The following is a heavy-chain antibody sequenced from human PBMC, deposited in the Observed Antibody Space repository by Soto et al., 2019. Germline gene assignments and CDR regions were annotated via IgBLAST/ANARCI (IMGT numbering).Heavy chain of an antibody. D-gene: IGHD3-22*01. CDR3: VKEAYNYDSSAYYPFDD. Sequence: QSCSAGGLTSRIYPIHRLRQDKGKGLEYVSSISTNWGSTHYADSVKGRFTISRDNSKNTQYLQMSSLIADDTAVYYCVKEAYNYDSSAYYPFDDRGHGT. J-gene: IGHJ4*01. CDR1: GLTSRIYP. V-gene: IGHV3-64D*06. CDR2: ISTNWGST.